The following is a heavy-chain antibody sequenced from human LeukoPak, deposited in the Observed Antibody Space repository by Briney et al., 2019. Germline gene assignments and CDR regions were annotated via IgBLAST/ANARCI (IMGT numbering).Heavy chain of an antibody. D-gene: IGHD3-10*01. CDR1: GYTFTSYY. J-gene: IGHJ4*02. V-gene: IGHV1-46*01. CDR3: AREMDSLGDLWGTFDS. Sequence: ASVKVSCKASGYTFTSYYMHWVRQAPGQGLEWMGIINPSGGSTSYAQKFQGRVTMTRDTSTSTVYMELSSLRSEDTAVYYCAREMDSLGDLWGTFDSWGQGPWSPSPQ. CDR2: INPSGGST.